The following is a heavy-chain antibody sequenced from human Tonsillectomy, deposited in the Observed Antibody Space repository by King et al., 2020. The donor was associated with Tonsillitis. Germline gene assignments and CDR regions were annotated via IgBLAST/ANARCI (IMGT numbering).Heavy chain of an antibody. CDR3: ARDRSPLEVPAPYDY. CDR2: IKQDGSEK. CDR1: GFTFSSYW. J-gene: IGHJ4*02. Sequence: DVQLVESGGGLVQPGGSLRLSCAASGFTFSSYWMSWVRQAPGKGLEWVANIKQDGSEKYYVDSVKGRFTISRDNAKNSLYLQMNSLRAEDTAVYYCARDRSPLEVPAPYDYWGQGTLVTVSS. V-gene: IGHV3-7*04. D-gene: IGHD2-2*01.